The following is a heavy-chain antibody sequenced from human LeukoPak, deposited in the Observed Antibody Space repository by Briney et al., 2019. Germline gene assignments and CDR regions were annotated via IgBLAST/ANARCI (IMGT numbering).Heavy chain of an antibody. CDR3: AKDMSVTAAMGFDY. D-gene: IGHD2-2*01. V-gene: IGHV3-9*01. Sequence: PGGSLRLSSAASGFTFDDYAMHWVRQAPGKGLEWVSGISWNSGSIGYADSVKGRFTISRDNAKNSLYLQMNSLRAEDTALYYCAKDMSVTAAMGFDYWGQGTLVTVSS. J-gene: IGHJ4*02. CDR2: ISWNSGSI. CDR1: GFTFDDYA.